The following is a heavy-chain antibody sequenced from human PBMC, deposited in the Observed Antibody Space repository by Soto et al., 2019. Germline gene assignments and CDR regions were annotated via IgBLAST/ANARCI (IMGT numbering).Heavy chain of an antibody. CDR3: ARHKGYDFWSGPHALDY. Sequence: GESLKISCKASGYSFTSYWIGWVRQMPGKGVEWMGIIYPGDSDTRYSPSFQGQVTISADKSISTAYLQWSSLKASDTAMYYCARHKGYDFWSGPHALDYWGQGTLVTVSS. D-gene: IGHD3-3*01. CDR1: GYSFTSYW. CDR2: IYPGDSDT. J-gene: IGHJ4*02. V-gene: IGHV5-51*01.